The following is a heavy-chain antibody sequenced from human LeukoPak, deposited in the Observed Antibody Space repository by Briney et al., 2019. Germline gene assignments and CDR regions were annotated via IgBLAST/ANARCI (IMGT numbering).Heavy chain of an antibody. CDR3: ARERYDFWNGYYPFDY. CDR2: IKQDGSEK. CDR1: GFTFSSYW. V-gene: IGHV3-7*01. Sequence: PGGSLRLSCAASGFTFSSYWMSWVRQAPGKGLEWVANIKQDGSEKNYVDSVKGRFTISRDNVKNSLYLQMNSLRAEDSAMYYCARERYDFWNGYYPFDYWGQGALVTVSS. J-gene: IGHJ4*02. D-gene: IGHD3-3*01.